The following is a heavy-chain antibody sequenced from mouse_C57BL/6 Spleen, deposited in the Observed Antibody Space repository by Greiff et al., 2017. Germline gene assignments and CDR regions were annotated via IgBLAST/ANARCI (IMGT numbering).Heavy chain of an antibody. CDR3: ARGPDYFDY. CDR2: FYPGSGSI. J-gene: IGHJ2*01. CDR1: GYTFTEYT. Sequence: QVQLQQSGAELVKPGASMKLSCKASGYTFTEYTIHWVKQRSGQGLEWIGWFYPGSGSIKYNEKFKDKATLTVDKPSSTAYMQLSSLTSEDSAVYYCARGPDYFDYWGQGTTLTVSS. V-gene: IGHV1-62-2*01.